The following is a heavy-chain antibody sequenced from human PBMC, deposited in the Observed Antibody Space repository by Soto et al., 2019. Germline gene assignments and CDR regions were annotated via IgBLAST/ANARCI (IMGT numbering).Heavy chain of an antibody. CDR3: TGEVASGY. CDR1: GFTVSTYG. J-gene: IGHJ4*02. Sequence: QVQLVESGGGVVQPGRSLRLSCAVSGFTVSTYGMHWVRQAPGKGLEWVAVISRDGNTKFYADSVKGRFTISRDNSRNTLFLEMNSLRGGDMAVYYCTGEVASGYWGQGTLVTVSS. V-gene: IGHV3-30*03. CDR2: ISRDGNTK. D-gene: IGHD2-8*02.